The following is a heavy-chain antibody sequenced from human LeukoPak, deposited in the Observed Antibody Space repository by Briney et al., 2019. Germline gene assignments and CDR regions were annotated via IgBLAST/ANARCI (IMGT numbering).Heavy chain of an antibody. CDR2: IYSGGST. J-gene: IGHJ4*02. Sequence: GGSLRLSCAASGFTVSINYMSWVRQAPGKGLEWVSVIYSGGSTYHADSVKGRFTISRDNSKNTVYLQMNSLRAEGTAVYYCARGPDSSNWYEPVDYWGQGTLVTVSS. CDR3: ARGPDSSNWYEPVDY. V-gene: IGHV3-66*01. D-gene: IGHD6-13*01. CDR1: GFTVSINY.